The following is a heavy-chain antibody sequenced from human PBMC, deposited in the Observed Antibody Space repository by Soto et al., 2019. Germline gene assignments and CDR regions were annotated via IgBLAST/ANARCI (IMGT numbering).Heavy chain of an antibody. J-gene: IGHJ6*03. D-gene: IGHD5-12*01. CDR3: ARERGGATATLDYYYFYMDV. Sequence: QAQLVQSGAEVKKPGASVTVSCRSSGDTFTDYYMHWVRQAPGQGLEWMGWINPNSGVTKYAQKFQGWVTMTRDTSIRTVYMQLSRLRSDDTAVYYCARERGGATATLDYYYFYMDVWGTGTTVTVSS. CDR2: INPNSGVT. V-gene: IGHV1-2*04. CDR1: GDTFTDYY.